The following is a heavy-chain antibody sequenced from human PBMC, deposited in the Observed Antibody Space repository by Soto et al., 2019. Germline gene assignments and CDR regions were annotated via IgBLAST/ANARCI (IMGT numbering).Heavy chain of an antibody. V-gene: IGHV3-23*01. CDR2: ISGSGGST. Sequence: GGSLRLSCAPSGFTFSSYPMSWVRQAPGKGLEWVSAISGSGGSTYYADSMKGRFTISRDNSKNTLYLQMNSLRAEDTAVYYCAKHYGSGFGLYYYYYMDVWGKGTTVTVSS. CDR1: GFTFSSYP. J-gene: IGHJ6*03. D-gene: IGHD3-10*01. CDR3: AKHYGSGFGLYYYYYMDV.